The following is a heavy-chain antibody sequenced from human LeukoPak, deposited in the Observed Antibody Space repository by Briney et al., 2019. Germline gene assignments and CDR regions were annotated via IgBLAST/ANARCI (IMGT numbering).Heavy chain of an antibody. CDR2: IRSDGSHK. Sequence: GGSLRLSCAASGFTFSSYAMSWVRQAPGKGLEWVAFIRSDGSHKYYADSVKGRFTISRDNSKNTLYLQMNSLRVEDTAVYYCASGIGGMGGNWGQGTLVTVSS. CDR1: GFTFSSYA. V-gene: IGHV3-30*02. CDR3: ASGIGGMGGN. J-gene: IGHJ4*02. D-gene: IGHD3-16*01.